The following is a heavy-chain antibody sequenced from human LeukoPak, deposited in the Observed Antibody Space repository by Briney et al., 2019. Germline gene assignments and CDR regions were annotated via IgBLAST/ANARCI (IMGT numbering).Heavy chain of an antibody. J-gene: IGHJ4*02. CDR1: GGSISSSSYY. CDR2: IYYSGST. Sequence: SETLSLTCTVSGGSISSSSYYWGWIRQPPGKGLEWIGSIYYSGSTYYNPSLKSRVTISVDTSKNQFSLKLSSVTAADTAVYYCGRLWFGESDYWGQGTLVTVSS. D-gene: IGHD3-10*01. CDR3: GRLWFGESDY. V-gene: IGHV4-39*07.